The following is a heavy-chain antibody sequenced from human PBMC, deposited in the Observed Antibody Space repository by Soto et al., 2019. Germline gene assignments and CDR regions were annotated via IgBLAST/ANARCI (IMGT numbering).Heavy chain of an antibody. CDR1: GYTFTNYG. CDR2: ISAYNGNT. V-gene: IGHV1-18*01. CDR3: ARQGRTAPPSYSYNCMDV. Sequence: ASVKVSCKASGYTFTNYGISWGRQAPGQGLEWMGWISAYNGNTNYAQKVQGTVTMTTDTSTSTAYMELRSLRSDDTAVYYCARQGRTAPPSYSYNCMDVWGQGTMVTVSS. J-gene: IGHJ6*02. D-gene: IGHD2-21*02.